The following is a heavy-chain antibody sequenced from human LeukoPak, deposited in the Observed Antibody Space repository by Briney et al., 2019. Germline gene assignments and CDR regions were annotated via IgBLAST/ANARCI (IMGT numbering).Heavy chain of an antibody. Sequence: GGSLRLSCAASGFTLSDYYMSWIRQAPGKGLEWVSYISSSGSTIYYADSVKGRFTISRDNAKNSLYLQMNSLRAEDTAVYYCARWTRGYSYGTPDYYGMDVWGQGTTVTVSS. J-gene: IGHJ6*02. D-gene: IGHD5-18*01. V-gene: IGHV3-11*01. CDR1: GFTLSDYY. CDR3: ARWTRGYSYGTPDYYGMDV. CDR2: ISSSGSTI.